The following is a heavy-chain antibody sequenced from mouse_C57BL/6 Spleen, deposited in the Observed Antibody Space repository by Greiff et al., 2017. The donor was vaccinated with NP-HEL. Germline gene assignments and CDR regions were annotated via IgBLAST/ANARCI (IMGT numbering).Heavy chain of an antibody. V-gene: IGHV1-64*01. J-gene: IGHJ4*01. CDR3: ARSDYDSIDY. CDR2: IHPHSGST. CDR1: GYTFTSYW. Sequence: QVQLKQSGAELVKPGASVKLSCKASGYTFTSYWMHWVKQRPGPGLEWIGMIHPHSGSTNYNEKFKSKATLTVDKSSSTAYMQLSSLTSEDSAVYYCARSDYDSIDYWGQGTSVTVSS.